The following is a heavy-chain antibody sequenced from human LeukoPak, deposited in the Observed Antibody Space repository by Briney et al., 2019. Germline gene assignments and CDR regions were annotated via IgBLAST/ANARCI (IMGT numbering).Heavy chain of an antibody. CDR3: SRQVVGNDY. CDR2: INHSGYT. CDR1: GESSFSNYY. D-gene: IGHD3-22*01. J-gene: IGHJ4*02. Sequence: PSETLSLTCAVYGESSFSNYYWSWIRQTPGGALEWIGEINHSGYTNYNPSPKSRVTLSIDTSKNQFSLRLNSVTAADTAVYYCSRQVVGNDYWGQGTLVTVSS. V-gene: IGHV4-34*01.